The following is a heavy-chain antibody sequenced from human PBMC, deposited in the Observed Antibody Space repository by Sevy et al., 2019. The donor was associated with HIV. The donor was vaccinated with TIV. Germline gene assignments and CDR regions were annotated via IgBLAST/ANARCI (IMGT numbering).Heavy chain of an antibody. CDR1: GFTFSNYW. Sequence: GGSLRLSCAASGFTFSNYWMTWVRQAPGKGLEWVAHIKQDGSEKHYVDSVKGRFTISRDNSKNSVYLQMNSLRAEDRAVYFCAREGYYDYIWGSYRYFNDYWGQGTLVTVSS. D-gene: IGHD3-16*02. J-gene: IGHJ4*02. CDR3: AREGYYDYIWGSYRYFNDY. CDR2: IKQDGSEK. V-gene: IGHV3-7*03.